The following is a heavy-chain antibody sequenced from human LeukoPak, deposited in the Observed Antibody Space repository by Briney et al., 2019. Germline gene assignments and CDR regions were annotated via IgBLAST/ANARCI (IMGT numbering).Heavy chain of an antibody. CDR3: AKGPRRSSPGCYDSGDYLGIDY. V-gene: IGHV3-23*01. CDR2: ISGSGSSI. D-gene: IGHD3-22*01. J-gene: IGHJ4*02. CDR1: GFTFSNYA. Sequence: SGGSLRLSCIASGFTFSNYAMGWVRQAPGKGLEWVSSISGSGSSIFYADSVKGRFTTSRDNSKKTLYLQMNSLRVEDTAVYYCAKGPRRSSPGCYDSGDYLGIDYWGQGTLVTVSS.